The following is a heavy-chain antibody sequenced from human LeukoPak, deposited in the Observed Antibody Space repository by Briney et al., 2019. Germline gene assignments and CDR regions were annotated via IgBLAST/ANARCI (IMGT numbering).Heavy chain of an antibody. J-gene: IGHJ4*02. Sequence: GGSLRLSCAASGFTFSSYWMSWVRQAPGKGLEWVAFIRYDGSNKYYADSVKGRFTISRDNSKNTLYLQMNSLRAEDTAVYYCANDKGGRDYRLHYFDYWGQGTLVTVSS. CDR3: ANDKGGRDYRLHYFDY. D-gene: IGHD4-11*01. V-gene: IGHV3-30*02. CDR1: GFTFSSYW. CDR2: IRYDGSNK.